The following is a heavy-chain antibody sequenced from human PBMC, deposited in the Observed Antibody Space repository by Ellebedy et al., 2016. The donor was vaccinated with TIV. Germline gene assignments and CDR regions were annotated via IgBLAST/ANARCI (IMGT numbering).Heavy chain of an antibody. CDR2: INPNSGGT. CDR1: GYTFTGYF. CDR3: ARSYSDPQGGYGMDV. Sequence: ASVKVSCKASGYTFTGYFMHWLRQAPGQGLEWMGWINPNSGGTKYEQNFQGWVTLTRDTSTSTAYMDLRSLRSDDTAVYYCARSYSDPQGGYGMDVWGQGTTVTVSS. D-gene: IGHD2-21*01. V-gene: IGHV1-2*04. J-gene: IGHJ6*02.